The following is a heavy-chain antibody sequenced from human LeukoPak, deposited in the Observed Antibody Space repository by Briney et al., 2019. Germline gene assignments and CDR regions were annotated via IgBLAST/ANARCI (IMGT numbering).Heavy chain of an antibody. CDR2: ITANTRGSIT. CDR1: GFIFSTYD. CDR3: ARDGGTYTHDWYFDL. J-gene: IGHJ2*01. Sequence: GGSLRLSCVTSGFIFSTYDMSWVRQAPGKGLEWVSGITANTRGSITYYADSVKGRFTISRDNAKNTLYLQMNSLRAEDTAVYYCARDGGTYTHDWYFDLWGRGTQVTVSS. D-gene: IGHD2-2*02. V-gene: IGHV3-23*01.